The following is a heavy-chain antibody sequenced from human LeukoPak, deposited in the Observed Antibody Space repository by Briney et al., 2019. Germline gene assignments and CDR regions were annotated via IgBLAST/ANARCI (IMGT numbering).Heavy chain of an antibody. CDR1: GYTFTSYY. CDR2: INPSGGST. V-gene: IGHV1-46*01. Sequence: GASVKVSCKASGYTFTSYYMHWVRQAPGQGLEWMGIINPSGGSTSYAQKFQGRVTMTRDTSTSTVYMELSSLRSEDTAVYYCASGFWGSVAARLFYFDYWGQGTLVTVSS. J-gene: IGHJ4*02. D-gene: IGHD6-6*01. CDR3: ASGFWGSVAARLFYFDY.